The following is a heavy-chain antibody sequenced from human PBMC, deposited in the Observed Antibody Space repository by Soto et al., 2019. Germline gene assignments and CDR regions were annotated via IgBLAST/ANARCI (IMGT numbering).Heavy chain of an antibody. CDR1: GDSISSYY. J-gene: IGHJ4*02. Sequence: SETLSHTCTVSGDSISSYYWSWIRQPAGKGLEWIGRIYTSGSTNYNPSLKSRVTMSVDTSKNQFSLKLSSVTAADTAVYYCARCQQKEVLGYGSSPSCRRTYYFDYCGQPTMRTLYS. D-gene: IGHD2-2*01. V-gene: IGHV4-4*07. CDR2: IYTSGST. CDR3: ARCQQKEVLGYGSSPSCRRTYYFDY.